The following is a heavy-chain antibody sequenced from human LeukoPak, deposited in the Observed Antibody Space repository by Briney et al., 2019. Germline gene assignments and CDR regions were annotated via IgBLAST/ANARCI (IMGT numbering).Heavy chain of an antibody. D-gene: IGHD5-12*01. CDR1: LGSTRGDY. J-gene: IGHJ3*01. V-gene: IGHV4-59*01. CDR2: IYYSGPT. Sequence: SETLSLTCTLSLGSTRGDYRSWIPQPPGEGLEWIAYIYYSGPTSYNPSLKRRVTISADTSKSQFSLKLSSVTAADTAVYYCARVNDSGSVLWGPGTMVTVSS. CDR3: ARVNDSGSVL.